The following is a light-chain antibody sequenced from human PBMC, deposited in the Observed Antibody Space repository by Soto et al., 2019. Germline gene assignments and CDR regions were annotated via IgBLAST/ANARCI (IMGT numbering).Light chain of an antibody. V-gene: IGLV2-14*01. J-gene: IGLJ1*01. CDR1: SSDVGGYNY. CDR2: EVS. Sequence: QSALAQPASVSGSPGQSIAISCTGTSSDVGGYNYVSWYQQHPGKAPNLLISEVSIRPSGVSDRFSGSKSGNTASLTISGLQTEDEADYYCSSFTSAYTFVFGSGTKLTVL. CDR3: SSFTSAYTFV.